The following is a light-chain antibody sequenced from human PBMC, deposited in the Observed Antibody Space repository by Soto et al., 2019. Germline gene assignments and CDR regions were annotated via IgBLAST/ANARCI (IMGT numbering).Light chain of an antibody. V-gene: IGLV1-40*01. CDR1: SSNIGAGYD. Sequence: SVLPQPPSVSVAPGQRVTISCTGSSSNIGAGYDVHWYQQLPGTAPRLLIHGNSNRPSGVPDRFSGSKSGTSASLAITGLQAEDEADYYCQSYDSSLSGSYVFGTGTKVTVL. CDR2: GNS. CDR3: QSYDSSLSGSYV. J-gene: IGLJ1*01.